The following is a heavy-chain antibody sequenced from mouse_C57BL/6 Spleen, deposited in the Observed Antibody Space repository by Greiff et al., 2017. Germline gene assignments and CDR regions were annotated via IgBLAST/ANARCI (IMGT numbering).Heavy chain of an antibody. J-gene: IGHJ4*01. D-gene: IGHD4-1*01. CDR3: ARSWDEGAMDY. CDR1: GYTFTSYW. V-gene: IGHV1-64*01. Sequence: QVHVKQPGAELVKPGASVKLSCKASGYTFTSYWMHWVKQRPGQGLEWIGMIHPNSGSTNYNEKFKSKATLTVDKSSSTAYMQLSSLTSEDSAVYYCARSWDEGAMDYWGQGTSVTVSS. CDR2: IHPNSGST.